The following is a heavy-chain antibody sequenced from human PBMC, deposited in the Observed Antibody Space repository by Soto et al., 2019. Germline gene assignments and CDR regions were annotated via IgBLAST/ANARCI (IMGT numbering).Heavy chain of an antibody. CDR3: VRAPLDRYPADYFDN. J-gene: IGHJ4*02. V-gene: IGHV1-8*01. CDR2: MNPNSGNT. D-gene: IGHD2-2*03. Sequence: ASVKVSCKASGYTFTNNDINWVRQATGQGLEWMGWMNPNSGNTGYAQKFQGRVSMTRDTSITTAYMELSSLRSEDTAVYYCVRAPLDRYPADYFDNCGQGTLLTLSS. CDR1: GYTFTNND.